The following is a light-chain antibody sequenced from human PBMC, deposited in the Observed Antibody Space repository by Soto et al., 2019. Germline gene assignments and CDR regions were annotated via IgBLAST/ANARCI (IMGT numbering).Light chain of an antibody. CDR3: SSYTTSTPHV. CDR1: SSDVVGHNY. Sequence: QSVLTQPASVSGSPGQSITISCTGTSSDVVGHNYVAWYQQHPGKAPKLMIYEVTNRPSGISDRFSGSKSGNTASLTISGLQAEDEANYYCSSYTTSTPHVFGTGTKLTVL. V-gene: IGLV2-14*01. CDR2: EVT. J-gene: IGLJ1*01.